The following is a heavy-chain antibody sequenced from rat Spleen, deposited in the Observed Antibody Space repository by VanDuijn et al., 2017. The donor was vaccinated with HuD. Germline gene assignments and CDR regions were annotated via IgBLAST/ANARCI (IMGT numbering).Heavy chain of an antibody. V-gene: IGHV2-1*01. CDR3: ARSELGVMDA. CDR1: GFSLISYA. CDR2: IQSGGST. J-gene: IGHJ4*01. Sequence: QVQLKESGPGLVQPSQTLSLSCTVSGFSLISYAVNWVRQPPGKGLEWMGRIQSGGSTDYNSALKSRLSISRDTSKSQVFLKMNSLQTEDTAMYFCARSELGVMDAWGQGASVTVSS. D-gene: IGHD5-1*01.